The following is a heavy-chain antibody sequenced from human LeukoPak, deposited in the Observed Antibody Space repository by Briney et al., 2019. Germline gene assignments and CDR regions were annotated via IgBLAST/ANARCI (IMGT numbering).Heavy chain of an antibody. CDR2: IYNSGNN. D-gene: IGHD3-10*01. CDR1: GGSISSDY. V-gene: IGHV4-59*08. Sequence: ETLSLTCTVSGGSISSDYWQWIRQPPGKGLEWVGYIYNSGNNHYNSSLKSRVTISIDTSKNQFSLKLASVTAADTAVYYCATRGYWGQGTLVAVSS. CDR3: ATRGY. J-gene: IGHJ4*02.